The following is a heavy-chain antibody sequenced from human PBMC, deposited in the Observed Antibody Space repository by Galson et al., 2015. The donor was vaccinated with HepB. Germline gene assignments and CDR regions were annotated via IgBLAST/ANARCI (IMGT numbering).Heavy chain of an antibody. CDR1: GFTFSSYA. CDR3: ARDRRGTGTTVIYYGMDV. J-gene: IGHJ6*02. CDR2: VSYDGSNK. V-gene: IGHV3-30-3*01. Sequence: SLRLSCAASGFTFSSYAMHWVRQAPGKGLEWVAVVSYDGSNKYYADSVKGRFTISRDNSKNTLYLQMNSLRAEDTAVYYCARDRRGTGTTVIYYGMDVWGQGTTVTVSS. D-gene: IGHD1-7*01.